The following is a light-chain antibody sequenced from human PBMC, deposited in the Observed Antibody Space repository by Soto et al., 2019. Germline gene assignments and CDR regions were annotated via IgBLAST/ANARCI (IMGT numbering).Light chain of an antibody. J-gene: IGKJ4*01. V-gene: IGKV1-12*02. Sequence: DVKMTQSPSSVSASVGDRVTLTCRASRVISNSLAWYQQKPGKAPRLLIYAAFNLQGGVPSRFSGSGSGTHFFLTISSLQPDDFATYYCQQAYIFPFSFGGGTKVDIK. CDR2: AAF. CDR3: QQAYIFPFS. CDR1: RVISNS.